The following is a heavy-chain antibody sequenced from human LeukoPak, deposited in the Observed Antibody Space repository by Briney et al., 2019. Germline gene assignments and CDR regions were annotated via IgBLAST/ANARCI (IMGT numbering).Heavy chain of an antibody. Sequence: KTSETLSLTCTVSGGSINSRSYYWGWIRQPPGKGLEWIANIYNSGSSYYNPSLKSRVTISVDTSKNQFSLKLSSVTAADTAVYYCARDQSGWFDPWGQGTLVTVSS. CDR1: GGSINSRSYY. D-gene: IGHD3-10*01. V-gene: IGHV4-39*07. CDR3: ARDQSGWFDP. CDR2: IYNSGSS. J-gene: IGHJ5*02.